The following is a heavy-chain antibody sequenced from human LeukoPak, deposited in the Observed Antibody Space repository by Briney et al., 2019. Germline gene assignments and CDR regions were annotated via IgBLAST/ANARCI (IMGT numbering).Heavy chain of an antibody. D-gene: IGHD2-2*01. Sequence: SETLSLTCAVYGGSFSGYYWSWIRQPPGKGLEWIGEINHSGSTNYNPSLKSRVTISVDTSKNQFSLKLSSMTAADTAVYYRARGRIVVVPAATVVVWDVWGKGTTVTVSS. CDR2: INHSGST. J-gene: IGHJ6*04. CDR1: GGSFSGYY. V-gene: IGHV4-34*01. CDR3: ARGRIVVVPAATVVVWDV.